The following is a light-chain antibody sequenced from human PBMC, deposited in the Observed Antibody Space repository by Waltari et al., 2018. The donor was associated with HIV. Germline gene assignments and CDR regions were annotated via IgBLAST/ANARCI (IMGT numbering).Light chain of an antibody. V-gene: IGKV3-15*01. Sequence: DIVMTQSPAILSVSPGESVTLYCRASQSVRTSLAWYQQKPGQAPRRLIYGASTRDTGIPARFSGSGSGTEFTLTISSLQSEDSAVYHCQQYDDWPPFTFGQGTKLEIK. CDR1: QSVRTS. J-gene: IGKJ2*01. CDR2: GAS. CDR3: QQYDDWPPFT.